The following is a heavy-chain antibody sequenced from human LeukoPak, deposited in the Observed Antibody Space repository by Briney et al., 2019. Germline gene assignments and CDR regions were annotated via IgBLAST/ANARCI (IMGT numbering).Heavy chain of an antibody. CDR3: ARAVSAFGGVIVTPDWFDP. Sequence: PGGSLRLSCAASGFTFSRYWMNWVRQAPGKGLEWVANIKRDGSEKYYVDSVKGRFTISRDNAKNSLYLQMNSLRAEDTAVYYCARAVSAFGGVIVTPDWFDPWGQGTLVTVSS. V-gene: IGHV3-7*04. D-gene: IGHD3-16*02. CDR1: GFTFSRYW. CDR2: IKRDGSEK. J-gene: IGHJ5*02.